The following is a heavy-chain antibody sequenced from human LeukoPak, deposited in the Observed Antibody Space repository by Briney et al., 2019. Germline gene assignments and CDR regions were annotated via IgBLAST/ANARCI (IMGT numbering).Heavy chain of an antibody. CDR3: ARGNSGWYEEGYYFDY. Sequence: GGSLRLSCAASGFTFSSYGMHWVRQDPGKGLEWVAVIWYDGSNKYYADSVKGRFTISRDNSKNTLYLQMNSLRAEDTAVYYCARGNSGWYEEGYYFDYWGQGTLVTVSS. J-gene: IGHJ4*02. V-gene: IGHV3-33*01. CDR2: IWYDGSNK. D-gene: IGHD6-19*01. CDR1: GFTFSSYG.